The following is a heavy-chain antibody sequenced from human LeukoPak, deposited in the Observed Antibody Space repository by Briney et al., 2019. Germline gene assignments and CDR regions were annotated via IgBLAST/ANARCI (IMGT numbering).Heavy chain of an antibody. J-gene: IGHJ4*02. V-gene: IGHV1-18*01. CDR2: ISAYNGNT. CDR1: GYTFTSYA. CDR3: ARDVWGDYSFDY. Sequence: ASVKVSCKASGYTFTSYAMNWVRQAPGQGLEWMGWISAYNGNTNYAQKLQGRVTMTTDTSTSTAYMELRSLRSDDTAVYYCARDVWGDYSFDYWGQGTLVTVSS. D-gene: IGHD4-17*01.